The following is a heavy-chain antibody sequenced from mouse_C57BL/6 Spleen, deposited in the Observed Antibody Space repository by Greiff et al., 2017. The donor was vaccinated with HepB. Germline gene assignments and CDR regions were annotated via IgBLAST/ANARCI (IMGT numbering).Heavy chain of an antibody. CDR3: ARGSSYLFYAMDY. CDR1: GYTFTSYW. Sequence: VQGVESGAELVKPGASVKLSCKASGYTFTSYWMHWVKQRPGQGLEWIGMIHPNSGSTNYNEKFKSKATLTVDKSSSTAYMQLSSLTSEDSAVYYCARGSSYLFYAMDYWGQGTSVTVSS. D-gene: IGHD1-1*01. V-gene: IGHV1-64*01. CDR2: IHPNSGST. J-gene: IGHJ4*01.